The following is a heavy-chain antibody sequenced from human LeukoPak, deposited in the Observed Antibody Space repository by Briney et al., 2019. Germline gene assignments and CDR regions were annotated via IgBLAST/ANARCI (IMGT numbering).Heavy chain of an antibody. V-gene: IGHV3-15*01. D-gene: IGHD2-21*02. Sequence: GGSLRLSCAASGFSFRNDWMSWVRQAPGKGLEWVGRIKSKTDGGTTDYAAPVQGRFTISRDDSKNTLYLQINSLKTEDTAVYYCTTVWNCGGDCSDAFDIWGQGTMVTVSS. CDR3: TTVWNCGGDCSDAFDI. CDR1: GFSFRNDW. CDR2: IKSKTDGGTT. J-gene: IGHJ3*02.